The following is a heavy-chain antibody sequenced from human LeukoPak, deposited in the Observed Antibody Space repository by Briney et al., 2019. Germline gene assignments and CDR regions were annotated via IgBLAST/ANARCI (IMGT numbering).Heavy chain of an antibody. CDR1: GYTFTTHG. CDR3: ARDGYFDL. J-gene: IGHJ2*01. Sequence: ASVKVSCNASGYTFTTHGIAWVRQAPGQGLEWMGWISAHNANTNYAQSLQGRVTMTTDTSTNTAYMELRSLRSDDTAVYYCARDGYFDLWGRGTLVTVSS. V-gene: IGHV1-18*01. CDR2: ISAHNANT.